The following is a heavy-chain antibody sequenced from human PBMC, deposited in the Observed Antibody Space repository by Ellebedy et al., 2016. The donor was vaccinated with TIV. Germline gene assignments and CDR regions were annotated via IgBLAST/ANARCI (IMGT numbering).Heavy chain of an antibody. V-gene: IGHV3-30*01. Sequence: GESLKISCAASGFPFNNYAMHWVRRAPGKGLEWVAVLSYDGSDKYYADSVKGRFTISRDNSKNTLYLQLNSLRVEDTAVYYCVRDPTMGQVVSFDYWGQGTLVTVSS. J-gene: IGHJ4*02. CDR1: GFPFNNYA. CDR3: VRDPTMGQVVSFDY. D-gene: IGHD3-16*01. CDR2: LSYDGSDK.